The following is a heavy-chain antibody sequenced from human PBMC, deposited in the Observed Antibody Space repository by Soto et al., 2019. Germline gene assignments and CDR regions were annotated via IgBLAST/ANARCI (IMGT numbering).Heavy chain of an antibody. J-gene: IGHJ5*02. CDR3: GSTVDWNYEGQFDP. D-gene: IGHD1-7*01. V-gene: IGHV1-69*01. CDR1: GGTFSSYA. Sequence: QVQLVQSGAEVKKPGSSVKVSCKASGGTFSSYAISWVRQAPGQGLEWMGGIIPIFGTANYAQKFQGRVTITANESTSTAYMGLSSLRSEEPAVYYCGSTVDWNYEGQFDPWGQGTLVTVSS. CDR2: IIPIFGTA.